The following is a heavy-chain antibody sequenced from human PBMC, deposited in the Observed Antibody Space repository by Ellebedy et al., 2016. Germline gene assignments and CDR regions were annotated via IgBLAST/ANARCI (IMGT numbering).Heavy chain of an antibody. CDR3: ARSLREGSGYDFGLEI. CDR2: IYYSGST. V-gene: IGHV4-59*12. D-gene: IGHD5-12*01. Sequence: SETLSLXXTVSGGSISSYYWSWIRQPPGKGLEWIGYIYYSGSTNYNPSLRSRATMSLDTSNNQFSLTLRSVTAADTAVYYCARSLREGSGYDFGLEIWGQGTTVTVSS. J-gene: IGHJ3*02. CDR1: GGSISSYY.